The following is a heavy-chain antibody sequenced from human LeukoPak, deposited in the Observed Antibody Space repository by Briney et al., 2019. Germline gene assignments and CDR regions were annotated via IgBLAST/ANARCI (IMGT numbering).Heavy chain of an antibody. CDR2: ISSSGSTK. Sequence: PGGSLRLSCAASGFTFSDYYMSWIREAPGKGLEWVSYISSSGSTKYYAASVKGRFTISRDNSKNTLYLQMNSLRAEDTAVYYCARDFSYGSAYGLACDYWGQGTLVTVSS. V-gene: IGHV3-11*04. CDR1: GFTFSDYY. CDR3: ARDFSYGSAYGLACDY. J-gene: IGHJ4*02. D-gene: IGHD3-22*01.